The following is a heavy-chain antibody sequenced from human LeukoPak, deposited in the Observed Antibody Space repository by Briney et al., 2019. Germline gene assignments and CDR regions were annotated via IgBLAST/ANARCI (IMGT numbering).Heavy chain of an antibody. D-gene: IGHD1-26*01. CDR3: ARLVGANYFDY. Sequence: SQTLSLTCAVSGGSISSGGYSWSWIRQPPGKGLEWIGYIYHSGSTYYNPSLKSRVTISVDRSKNQFSLKLSSVTAADTAVYYCARLVGANYFDYWGQGTLVTVSS. V-gene: IGHV4-30-2*01. J-gene: IGHJ4*02. CDR1: GGSISSGGYS. CDR2: IYHSGST.